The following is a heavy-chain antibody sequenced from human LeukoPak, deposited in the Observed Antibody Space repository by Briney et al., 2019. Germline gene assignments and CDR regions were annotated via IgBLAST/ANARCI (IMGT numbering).Heavy chain of an antibody. CDR1: GFTFSSYW. V-gene: IGHV3-74*01. D-gene: IGHD3-10*01. J-gene: IGHJ4*02. CDR2: INSDGSST. Sequence: GGSLRLSCAASGFTFSSYWMHWVRQAPGKGLVWVSRINSDGSSTSYADSVKGRFTISRDNAKNSLYLQMTSLRAVDTAVYYCARPYYYGSGSYYKFGYWGQGTLVTVSS. CDR3: ARPYYYGSGSYYKFGY.